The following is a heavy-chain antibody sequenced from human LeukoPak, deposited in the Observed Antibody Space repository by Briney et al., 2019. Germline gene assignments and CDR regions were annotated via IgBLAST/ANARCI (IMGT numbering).Heavy chain of an antibody. CDR3: AKARGLIGGAFDI. J-gene: IGHJ3*02. V-gene: IGHV3-43*01. CDR2: IGWDGDIT. Sequence: HPGGSLRLSCAASGFTFDDYLIHWVRQAPGKGLEWVSLIGWDGDITYYADCVKGRFTISRDNSKNSLYLQMNSLRTEDTALYYCAKARGLIGGAFDIWGQGTMVTVSS. D-gene: IGHD3-22*01. CDR1: GFTFDDYL.